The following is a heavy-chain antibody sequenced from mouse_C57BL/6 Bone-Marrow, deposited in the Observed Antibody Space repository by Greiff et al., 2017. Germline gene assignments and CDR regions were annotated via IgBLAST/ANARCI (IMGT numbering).Heavy chain of an antibody. CDR1: GFTFSSYG. CDR2: ISRGGSYT. V-gene: IGHV5-6*01. D-gene: IGHD2-3*01. Sequence: DVQLVESGGDLVKPGGSLKLSCAASGFTFSSYGMSWVRQTPDKGLEWVATISRGGSYTYYPDRVKGRFTISRDNANNTLYLQLSSLKSEDTAMYYCARHAGRRWLVRSGFADWGQGTLVTVSA. CDR3: ARHAGRRWLVRSGFAD. J-gene: IGHJ3*01.